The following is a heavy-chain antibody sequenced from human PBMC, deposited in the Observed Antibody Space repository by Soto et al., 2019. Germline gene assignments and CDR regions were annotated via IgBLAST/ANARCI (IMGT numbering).Heavy chain of an antibody. J-gene: IGHJ6*02. CDR2: IIPIFGTA. V-gene: IGHV1-69*01. CDR1: GGTFSSYA. CDR3: ARGSSLPPNYYGMDV. Sequence: QVQLVQSGAEVKKPGSSVKVSCKASGGTFSSYAISWVRQSPGQGLEWMGGIIPIFGTANYAQKFKGRVTITADDSTSTAYMELSSLRSEETAVYDCARGSSLPPNYYGMDVWGQGPTVTVSS. D-gene: IGHD2-2*01.